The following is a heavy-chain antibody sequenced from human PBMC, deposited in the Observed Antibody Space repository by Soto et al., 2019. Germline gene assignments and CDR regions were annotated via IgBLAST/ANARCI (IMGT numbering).Heavy chain of an antibody. CDR3: ERVRGFAREFDY. CDR1: GGSVNSGGYY. CDR2: MYHSGST. Sequence: SETLSLTCSVSGGSVNSGGYYWGWVRQHPGEGLEWIAYMYHSGSTYFNPSLRSRVAISVDTSKNQVSLILRSVTAADTAVYYCERVRGFAREFDYWGQGMLVTVSS. J-gene: IGHJ4*02. V-gene: IGHV4-31*03.